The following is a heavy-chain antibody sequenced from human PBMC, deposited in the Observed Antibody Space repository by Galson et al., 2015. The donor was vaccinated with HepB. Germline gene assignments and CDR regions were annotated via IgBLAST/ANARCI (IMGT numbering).Heavy chain of an antibody. J-gene: IGHJ4*02. CDR1: GFTFTSYS. Sequence: SLRLSCAASGFTFTSYSMNWVRQAPGKGLEWVSSISSSGRYISYADSLKGRFTISRDNARKSLYLQMNSLRAEDTAVYYCAVGGTYYSFDYWGQGTLVTVSS. CDR2: ISSSGRYI. V-gene: IGHV3-21*01. D-gene: IGHD1-26*01. CDR3: AVGGTYYSFDY.